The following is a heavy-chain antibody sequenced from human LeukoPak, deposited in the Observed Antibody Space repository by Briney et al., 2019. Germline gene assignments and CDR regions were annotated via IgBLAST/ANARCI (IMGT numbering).Heavy chain of an antibody. J-gene: IGHJ5*02. D-gene: IGHD3-22*01. CDR1: GFTFSNYW. V-gene: IGHV3-74*03. CDR2: INSDGSSP. CDR3: ARDRREDYYDSSGYYP. Sequence: GGSLRLSCAASGFTFSNYWMHWVRQAPGKGLVWVSCINSDGSSPTYADSVKGRFTISRDNAKNSLYLQMNSLRAEDTAVYYCARDRREDYYDSSGYYPWGQGTLVTVSS.